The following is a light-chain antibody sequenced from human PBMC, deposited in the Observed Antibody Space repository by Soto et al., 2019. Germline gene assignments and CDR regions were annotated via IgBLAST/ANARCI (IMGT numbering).Light chain of an antibody. Sequence: IVLTQSPATLSLSPGERATLSCRASQNISIYLAWYQQKPGQAPRLLIYDASNRATGIPARFSGSGSGTDFTLTIRSLEPEDSAVYYCQQRNIWPPVTCGHGTRREIK. CDR3: QQRNIWPPVT. CDR1: QNISIY. CDR2: DAS. V-gene: IGKV3-11*01. J-gene: IGKJ5*01.